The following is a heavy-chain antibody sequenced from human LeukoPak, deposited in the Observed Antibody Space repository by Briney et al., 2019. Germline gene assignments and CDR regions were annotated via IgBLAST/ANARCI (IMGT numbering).Heavy chain of an antibody. J-gene: IGHJ5*02. CDR2: IIPIFGTA. Sequence: GSSVKVSCKASGGTFISYAISCVRQAPGQGLEWMGRIIPIFGTANYAQKFQGRVTITTDESTSTAYMELSSLRSEDTAVYYCARDFTYYDSSGYYWFDPWGQGTLVTVSS. CDR3: ARDFTYYDSSGYYWFDP. V-gene: IGHV1-69*05. CDR1: GGTFISYA. D-gene: IGHD3-22*01.